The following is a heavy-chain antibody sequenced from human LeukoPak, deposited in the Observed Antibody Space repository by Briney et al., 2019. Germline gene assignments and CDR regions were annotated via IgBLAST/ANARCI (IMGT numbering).Heavy chain of an antibody. Sequence: GGSLRLSCAASGFTFTNYAMSWVRQSPGKGLESVSTIGPGVGDTYYANSVKGRFTISRDNSKNTLYLQMNNLRAEDTALYYCAKGQNGYSSFDYWGQGTLVTVSS. CDR1: GFTFTNYA. D-gene: IGHD5-12*01. CDR2: IGPGVGDT. V-gene: IGHV3-23*01. CDR3: AKGQNGYSSFDY. J-gene: IGHJ4*02.